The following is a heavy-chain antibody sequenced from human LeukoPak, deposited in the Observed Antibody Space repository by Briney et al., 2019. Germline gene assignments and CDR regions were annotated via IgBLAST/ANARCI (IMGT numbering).Heavy chain of an antibody. CDR2: ISSGSSYI. J-gene: IGHJ4*02. CDR3: ARDRSSNEYYFDY. CDR1: GFSFSSYS. Sequence: GGSLRLSCAASGFSFSSYSMNWVRQAPGKGLEWVSSISSGSSYIYYADSVKGRFTISRDNATNSLYLQMNSLRAEDTAVYYCARDRSSNEYYFDYWGQGTLVTVSS. V-gene: IGHV3-21*01. D-gene: IGHD2-2*01.